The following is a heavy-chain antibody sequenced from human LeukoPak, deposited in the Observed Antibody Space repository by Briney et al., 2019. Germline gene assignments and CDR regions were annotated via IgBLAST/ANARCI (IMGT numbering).Heavy chain of an antibody. V-gene: IGHV3-23*01. Sequence: HTGGSLRLSCAASGFTFSSYAMSWVRQAPGKGLEWVSAISGSGGSTYYADSVKGRFTISRDNSKNTLYLQMNSLRAEDTAVYYCAKLRRQEWLPWYYFDYWGQGIRVTVSS. CDR3: AKLRRQEWLPWYYFDY. CDR2: ISGSGGST. CDR1: GFTFSSYA. J-gene: IGHJ4*02. D-gene: IGHD3-3*01.